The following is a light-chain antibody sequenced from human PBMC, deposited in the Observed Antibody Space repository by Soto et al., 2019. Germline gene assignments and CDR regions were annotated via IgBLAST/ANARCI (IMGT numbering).Light chain of an antibody. V-gene: IGLV2-14*02. CDR1: TSDVGGYNL. CDR2: EGT. J-gene: IGLJ1*01. Sequence: QSVLTQPASVSGSPGQSITISCSGTTSDVGGYNLVSWYQQHTAKAPKLLIYEGTQRPSGVSSRFSGSKSGNTASLTVSGLQAEDEADYYCSSYTGGNPSYVFGTGTKVTVL. CDR3: SSYTGGNPSYV.